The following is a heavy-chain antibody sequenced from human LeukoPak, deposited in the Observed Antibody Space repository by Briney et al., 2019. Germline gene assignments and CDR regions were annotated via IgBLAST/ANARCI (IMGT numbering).Heavy chain of an antibody. CDR3: ARAYGGDSELDY. V-gene: IGHV1-18*01. Sequence: RASVKVSCKASGYISTSYGISWVRQAPGQGLEWMGWISTYNANTNYAQKLQGRVTMTTDTSTGTVYMELRSLRSDDTAVYYCARAYGGDSELDYWGQGTLVTVSS. CDR2: ISTYNANT. CDR1: GYISTSYG. J-gene: IGHJ4*02. D-gene: IGHD4-23*01.